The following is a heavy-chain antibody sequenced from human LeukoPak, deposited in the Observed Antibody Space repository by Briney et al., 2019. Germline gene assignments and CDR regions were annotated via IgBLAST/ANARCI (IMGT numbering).Heavy chain of an antibody. CDR2: IYYSGST. CDR3: ARAHGGWGWFDP. V-gene: IGHV4-59*01. CDR1: GGSISSYY. D-gene: IGHD6-19*01. J-gene: IGHJ5*02. Sequence: SETLFLTCTVSGGSISSYYWSWIRQPPGKGLEWIGYIYYSGSTNYNPSLKSRVTISVDTSKNQFSLKLSSVTAADTAVYYCARAHGGWGWFDPWGQGTLVTVSS.